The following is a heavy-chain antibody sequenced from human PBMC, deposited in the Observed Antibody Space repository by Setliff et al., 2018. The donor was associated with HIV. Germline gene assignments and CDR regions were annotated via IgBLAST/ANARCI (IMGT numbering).Heavy chain of an antibody. Sequence: PSETLSLTCTVSGGSISSGSYYWSWIRQPAGKGLEWIGRIYTSGSTNYNPSLKSRVTISVDTSKNQFSLKLSSVTAADTAVYYCARVGSDSSGYGLDYWGQGTLVTVSS. V-gene: IGHV4-61*02. J-gene: IGHJ4*02. CDR3: ARVGSDSSGYGLDY. CDR2: IYTSGST. CDR1: GGSISSGSYY. D-gene: IGHD3-22*01.